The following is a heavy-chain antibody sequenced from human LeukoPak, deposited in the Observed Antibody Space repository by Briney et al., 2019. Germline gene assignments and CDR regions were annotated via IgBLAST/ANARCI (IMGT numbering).Heavy chain of an antibody. CDR1: GFTFTNYS. CDR3: ARGYCSGGSCEHFDF. CDR2: ISRSSTYM. D-gene: IGHD2-15*01. Sequence: GGSLRLSCAASGFTFTNYSMNWVRQAPGKGLEWVSSISRSSTYMYYADSVKGRFTVSRDNAKNSLYLQMNSLRADDTAVYYCARGYCSGGSCEHFDFWGQGTLVTVSS. V-gene: IGHV3-21*01. J-gene: IGHJ4*02.